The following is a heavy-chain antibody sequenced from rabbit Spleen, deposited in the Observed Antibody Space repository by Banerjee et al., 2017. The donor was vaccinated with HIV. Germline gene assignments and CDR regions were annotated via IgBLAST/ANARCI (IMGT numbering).Heavy chain of an antibody. CDR3: ARDLPEIVGWNFGF. CDR2: ISTGDGGT. CDR1: GFSFSSSYW. V-gene: IGHV1S45*01. J-gene: IGHJ6*01. Sequence: QEQLEESGGDLVKPGASLTLTCTASGFSFSSSYWICWVRQAPGKGLEWSGCISTGDGGTYYASWAKGRFTISKASSTTVFLQVTRLTVADTATYFCARDLPEIVGWNFGFWGPGTLVTVS. D-gene: IGHD1-1*01.